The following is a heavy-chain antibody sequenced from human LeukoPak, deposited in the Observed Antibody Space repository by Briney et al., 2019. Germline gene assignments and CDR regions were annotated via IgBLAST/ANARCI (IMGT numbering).Heavy chain of an antibody. J-gene: IGHJ2*01. V-gene: IGHV4-59*10. D-gene: IGHD3-9*01. CDR3: ARGGAGNILTGWYFDL. CDR2: IYTSGST. CDR1: GGSFSGYY. Sequence: SETLSLTCAVYGGSFSGYYWSWIRQPAGKGLEWIGRIYTSGSTNYNPSLKSRVTISVDTSKNQFSLKLSSVTAADTAVYYCARGGAGNILTGWYFDLWGRGTLVTVSS.